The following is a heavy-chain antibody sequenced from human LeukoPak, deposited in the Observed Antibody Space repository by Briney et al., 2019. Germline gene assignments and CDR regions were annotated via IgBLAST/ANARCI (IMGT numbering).Heavy chain of an antibody. Sequence: PGGSLRLSCAASGFTVSSNYMSWVRQAPGKGLEWVSVIYSGGSTYYADSVKGRFTISRDNSKNTLYLQMNSLRAEDTAVYDCASSVGGLYCSGGRCYRGDYWGQGTLVTVSS. CDR2: IYSGGST. V-gene: IGHV3-66*01. D-gene: IGHD2-15*01. CDR1: GFTVSSNY. CDR3: ASSVGGLYCSGGRCYRGDY. J-gene: IGHJ4*02.